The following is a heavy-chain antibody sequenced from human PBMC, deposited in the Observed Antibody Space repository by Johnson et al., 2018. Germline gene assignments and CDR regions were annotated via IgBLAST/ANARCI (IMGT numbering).Heavy chain of an antibody. CDR3: ARDPTGIAVAGVDAFDI. J-gene: IGHJ3*02. V-gene: IGHV1-69*01. CDR1: GGTFSSYA. Sequence: QVQLVQSGAEVKKXGSSXKVXCKASGGTFSSYAISWVRQAPGQGLEWMGGIIPIFGTANYAQKFQGRVTITADASTSTAYMELSSLRTEDTAVYYCARDPTGIAVAGVDAFDIWGQGTMVTVSS. CDR2: IIPIFGTA. D-gene: IGHD6-19*01.